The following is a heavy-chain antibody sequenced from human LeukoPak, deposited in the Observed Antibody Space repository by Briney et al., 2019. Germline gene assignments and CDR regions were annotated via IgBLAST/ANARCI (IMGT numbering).Heavy chain of an antibody. CDR1: GVSFSGHY. CDR2: INHRGNT. CDR3: ARGGLEYCSSASCYARFDP. V-gene: IGHV4-34*01. D-gene: IGHD2-2*01. J-gene: IGHJ5*02. Sequence: SGTLSLTCAVYGVSFSGHYWGWIRQPPGQGLEGFGGINHRGNTNYNPSLKSRVTISLDTSKNQLSLKLTSVTAADTAVYYCARGGLEYCSSASCYARFDPWGQGTLVTVSS.